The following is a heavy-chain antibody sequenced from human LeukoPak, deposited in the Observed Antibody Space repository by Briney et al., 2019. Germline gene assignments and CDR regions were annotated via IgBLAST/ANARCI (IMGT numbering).Heavy chain of an antibody. CDR2: IYYSGST. V-gene: IGHV4-4*07. CDR3: ARVQSRLSWFDP. J-gene: IGHJ5*02. CDR1: GGSISSYY. Sequence: SETLSLTCSVSGGSISSYYWSWIRQPAGKGLEWIGSIYYSGSTYYNPSLKSRVTISVDTSKNQFSLKLSSVTAADTAVYYCARVQSRLSWFDPWGQGTLVTVSS.